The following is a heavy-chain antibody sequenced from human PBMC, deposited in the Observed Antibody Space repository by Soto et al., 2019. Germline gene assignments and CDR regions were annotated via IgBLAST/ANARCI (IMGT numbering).Heavy chain of an antibody. CDR2: IIPIFGTA. CDR3: ARALLPGGYLAY. D-gene: IGHD3-22*01. Sequence: QVQLVQSGAEVKKPGSSVKVSCKASGGTFSSYAISWVRQAPGQGLEWMGGIIPIFGTANYAQKFQGRVKIPEDESTDAAYRDLSRLSSENTAVYYCARALLPGGYLAYGGQGPVVPVSS. V-gene: IGHV1-69*01. J-gene: IGHJ4*02. CDR1: GGTFSSYA.